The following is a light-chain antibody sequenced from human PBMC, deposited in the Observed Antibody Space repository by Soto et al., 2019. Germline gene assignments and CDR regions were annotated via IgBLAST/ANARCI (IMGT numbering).Light chain of an antibody. CDR3: QQSNSFPLT. Sequence: DIQMTQSPSSVSASVGDRVTITCRASQDISSWLAWYQQKPGTAPKLLIYGESRLQGGVPSRFSGSGSGTDFTLTISSLQPEDCATYYCQQSNSFPLTFGGGTKVEI. V-gene: IGKV1-12*01. J-gene: IGKJ4*01. CDR1: QDISSW. CDR2: GES.